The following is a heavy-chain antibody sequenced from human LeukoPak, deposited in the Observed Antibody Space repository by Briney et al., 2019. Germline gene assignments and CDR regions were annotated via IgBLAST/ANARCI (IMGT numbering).Heavy chain of an antibody. V-gene: IGHV3-7*02. Sequence: GGSLRLSCAASGFTFSTFRMAWVRQTPGKGLEWVATITEDGSETYYVDSVRGRFTISRDSAKNTLYLQMNSLRDEDTAVYYCARGRYSSGFSGNWFDPWGQGTLVTVSS. CDR3: ARGRYSSGFSGNWFDP. CDR1: GFTFSTFR. J-gene: IGHJ5*02. D-gene: IGHD6-19*01. CDR2: ITEDGSET.